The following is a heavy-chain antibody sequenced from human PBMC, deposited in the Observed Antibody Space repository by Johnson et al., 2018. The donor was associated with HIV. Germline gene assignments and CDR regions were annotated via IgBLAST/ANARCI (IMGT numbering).Heavy chain of an antibody. CDR1: GFPFSSNG. V-gene: IGHV3-30*02. CDR2: IRYDGGNK. CDR3: ARDLGNWDSPRSAFDI. Sequence: QVQLVESGEAVVQPGGSVRRSCAAPGFPFSSNGMPWVPQAPGKGLGWVAFIRYDGGNKYYADSVKGRFPISRDNAKNSLYLQVNSLRAEDTAVYYCARDLGNWDSPRSAFDIWGQGTMVTVSS. D-gene: IGHD1/OR15-1a*01. J-gene: IGHJ3*02.